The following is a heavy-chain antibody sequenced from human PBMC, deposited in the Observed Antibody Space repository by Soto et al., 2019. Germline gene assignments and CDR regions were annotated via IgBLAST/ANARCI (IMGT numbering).Heavy chain of an antibody. D-gene: IGHD6-19*01. CDR2: ISYDGSNK. V-gene: IGHV3-30*18. CDR3: AKAISWVAGTHYYGMDV. CDR1: GFTFSSYG. J-gene: IGHJ6*02. Sequence: QVQLVESGGGVVQPGRSLRLSCAASGFTFSSYGMHWVRQAPGKGLEWVAFISYDGSNKYYADSVKGRFTISRDNSKNTLYLQMNSLRAEDTAVYYCAKAISWVAGTHYYGMDVWGQGTTVIVSS.